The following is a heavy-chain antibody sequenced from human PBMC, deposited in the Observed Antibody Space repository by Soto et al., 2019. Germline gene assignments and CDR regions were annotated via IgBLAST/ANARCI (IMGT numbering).Heavy chain of an antibody. CDR2: IIPIFDSP. Sequence: SVKVSCKASGGSFSTYAFSWVRRSPVHWLDWMGGIIPIFDSPYYAQNFQGRVTIAADRSTSTVYMELSSLTPEDTAVYYCARGAECRGYCLKKFTWLDPWGQGTLVTVSS. J-gene: IGHJ5*02. CDR1: GGSFSTYA. CDR3: ARGAECRGYCLKKFTWLDP. V-gene: IGHV1-69*06. D-gene: IGHD2-15*01.